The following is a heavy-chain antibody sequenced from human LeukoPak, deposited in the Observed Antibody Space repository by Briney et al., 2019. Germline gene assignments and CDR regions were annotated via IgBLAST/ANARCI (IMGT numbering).Heavy chain of an antibody. Sequence: PSETLSLTCAVYGGSFSGYYWSWIRQPPGKGLEWIGEINHSGSTNYNPSLKSRVTISVDTSKNQFSLKLSSVTAADTAVYYCARDISSSWYHNWFDPWGQGTLVTVSS. V-gene: IGHV4-34*01. J-gene: IGHJ5*02. CDR2: INHSGST. D-gene: IGHD6-13*01. CDR1: GGSFSGYY. CDR3: ARDISSSWYHNWFDP.